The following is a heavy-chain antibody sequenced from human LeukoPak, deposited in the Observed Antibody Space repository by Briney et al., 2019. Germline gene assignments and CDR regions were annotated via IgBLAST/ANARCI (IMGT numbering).Heavy chain of an antibody. Sequence: PSETLSLTCAVSGYFISSGYYWGWIRQPPGKGLEWIASMYHTGTTYYNPSLKSRVTISVDTSKNQFSLGLTSVTAADTAVYYCTRLKWGDWFDPWGQGTLVTVSS. D-gene: IGHD1-26*01. J-gene: IGHJ5*02. CDR3: TRLKWGDWFDP. CDR2: MYHTGTT. V-gene: IGHV4-38-2*01. CDR1: GYFISSGYY.